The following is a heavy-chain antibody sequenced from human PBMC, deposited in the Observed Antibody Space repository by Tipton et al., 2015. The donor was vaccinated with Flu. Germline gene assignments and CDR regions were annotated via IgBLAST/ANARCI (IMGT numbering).Heavy chain of an antibody. CDR3: VTGLGLSNLDY. J-gene: IGHJ4*02. CDR1: GFPFRNTW. CDR2: IKTKTDGGTI. D-gene: IGHD1-26*01. V-gene: IGHV3-15*01. Sequence: LTCAASGFPFRNTWMSWVRQAPGKGLEWVGRIKTKTDGGTIDYAAPVKGRFTISRDDPSNTVYLQMDSLKTEDTAIYYCVTGLGLSNLDYWGQGTLVTVSS.